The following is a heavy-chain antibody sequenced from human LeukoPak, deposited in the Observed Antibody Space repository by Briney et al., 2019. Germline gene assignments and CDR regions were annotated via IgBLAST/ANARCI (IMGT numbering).Heavy chain of an antibody. D-gene: IGHD1-26*01. V-gene: IGHV3-74*01. J-gene: IGHJ1*01. CDR2: INSDGSST. Sequence: GGSLRLSCAASGFTFSSYWMHWVRHAPGKGLVWVSRINSDGSSTSYADSVKGRFTISKDNAKNTLYLQMNSLRAEDTAVYYCARDRSVGATTRYFQHWGQGTLVTVSS. CDR1: GFTFSSYW. CDR3: ARDRSVGATTRYFQH.